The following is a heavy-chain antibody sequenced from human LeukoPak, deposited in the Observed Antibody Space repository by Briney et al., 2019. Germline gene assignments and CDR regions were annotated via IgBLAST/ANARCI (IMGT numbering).Heavy chain of an antibody. CDR2: INTDGSST. V-gene: IGHV3-74*01. CDR1: GFTFSSYW. Sequence: TGGSLRLSYAASGFTFSSYWMHWVRQAPGKGLVWVSRINTDGSSTSYADSVKGRFTTSRDNAKNTLYLQMNSLRAEDTAVYYCARGGDYYDSAGAFDIWGQGTMVTVSS. CDR3: ARGGDYYDSAGAFDI. J-gene: IGHJ3*02. D-gene: IGHD3-22*01.